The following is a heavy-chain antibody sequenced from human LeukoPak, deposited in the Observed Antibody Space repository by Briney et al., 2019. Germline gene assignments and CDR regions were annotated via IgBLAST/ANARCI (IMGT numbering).Heavy chain of an antibody. Sequence: PGGSLRLSCAASGFTFSSYSMNWVRQAPGKGLEWVSSISSSSSYIYYADSVKGRFTISRDNAKNSLYLQMNSLRAEDTAVYYCARDFPPTSGYDSCAFDIWGQGTMVTVSS. CDR1: GFTFSSYS. CDR3: ARDFPPTSGYDSCAFDI. CDR2: ISSSSSYI. V-gene: IGHV3-21*01. J-gene: IGHJ3*02. D-gene: IGHD5-12*01.